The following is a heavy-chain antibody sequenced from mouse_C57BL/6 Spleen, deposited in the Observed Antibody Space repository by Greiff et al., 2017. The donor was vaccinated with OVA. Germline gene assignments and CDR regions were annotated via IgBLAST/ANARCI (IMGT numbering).Heavy chain of an antibody. CDR1: GYTFTSYW. Sequence: VQLQQPGAELVRPGSSVKLSCKASGYTFTSYWMHWVKQRPIQGLEWIGNIDPSDSETHYNKKFKGKATLTVYKSSSTAYMQLSSLTSEDSAVYYCARQGGYYDDAWFAYWGQGTLVTVSA. CDR3: ARQGGYYDDAWFAY. J-gene: IGHJ3*01. CDR2: IDPSDSET. D-gene: IGHD2-3*01. V-gene: IGHV1-52*01.